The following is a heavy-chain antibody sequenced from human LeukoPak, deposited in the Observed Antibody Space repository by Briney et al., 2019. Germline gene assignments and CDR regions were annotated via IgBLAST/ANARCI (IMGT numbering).Heavy chain of an antibody. J-gene: IGHJ3*02. Sequence: ASVKVSCKSSGYTFINYYIHWVRQAPGQGLEWMGIINPSGGSTSYAQKFQGRVTMTRDTSTGTVYMELSSLRSEDTAVYYCARVYFDAFDMWGQGTMVTVSS. CDR3: ARVYFDAFDM. CDR1: GYTFINYY. V-gene: IGHV1-46*01. D-gene: IGHD3-10*01. CDR2: INPSGGST.